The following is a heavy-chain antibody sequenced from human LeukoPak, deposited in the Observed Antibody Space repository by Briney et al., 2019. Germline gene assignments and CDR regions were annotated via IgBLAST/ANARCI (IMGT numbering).Heavy chain of an antibody. V-gene: IGHV3-23*01. CDR3: ARERYSGYEKDY. D-gene: IGHD5-12*01. CDR2: ISGSGGST. J-gene: IGHJ4*02. CDR1: GFTFSSYA. Sequence: PGGSLRLSCAASGFTFSSYAMSWVRQAPGKGLEWVSGISGSGGSTYYADSVKGRFTISRDNSKNTLYLQMNSLRAEDTAVYYCARERYSGYEKDYWGQGTLVTVSS.